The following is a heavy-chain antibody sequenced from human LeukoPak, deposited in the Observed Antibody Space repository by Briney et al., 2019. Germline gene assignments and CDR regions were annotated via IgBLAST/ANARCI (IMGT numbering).Heavy chain of an antibody. J-gene: IGHJ3*02. CDR1: GYTFTGYY. CDR2: INPNRGGT. Sequence: ASVKVSCKASGYTFTGYYMHWVRQAPGQGLEWMGRINPNRGGTNYAQKFQGRVTMTRDTSISTAYMELSRLRSDDTAVYYCARGPYYYDSSGYLHDDAFDIWGQGTMVTVSS. D-gene: IGHD3-22*01. CDR3: ARGPYYYDSSGYLHDDAFDI. V-gene: IGHV1-2*06.